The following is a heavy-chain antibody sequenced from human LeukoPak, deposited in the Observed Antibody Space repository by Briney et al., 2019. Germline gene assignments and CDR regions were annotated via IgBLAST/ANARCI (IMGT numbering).Heavy chain of an antibody. CDR2: LYHGDRT. J-gene: IGHJ4*02. CDR1: GFTVNTHF. D-gene: IGHD3-22*01. V-gene: IGHV3-66*02. CDR3: ARDRDDSSVLHYFDY. Sequence: GGSLRLSCAASGFTVNTHFMSWVRQAPGKGLEWVSVLYHGDRTYYADSVKGRFTISRDSSKNTVYLQMQNLRAEDTAVYYCARDRDDSSVLHYFDYWGQGALVTVSS.